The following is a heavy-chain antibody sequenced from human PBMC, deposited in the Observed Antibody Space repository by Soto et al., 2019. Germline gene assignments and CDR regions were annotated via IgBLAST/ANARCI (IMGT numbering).Heavy chain of an antibody. Sequence: EVQLVQSGGGLVQPGGSLRLSCAASGFSFTTYAMHWVRQAPGKGLQYVAAISTDGGGTYYTDSVKGRFILSRDNSKSTLYLQMGSLSGEDMAVYYCARYGSGSAYDHWGQGSLVTVSS. CDR3: ARYGSGSAYDH. CDR2: ISTDGGGT. CDR1: GFSFTTYA. D-gene: IGHD3-10*01. V-gene: IGHV3-64*07. J-gene: IGHJ4*02.